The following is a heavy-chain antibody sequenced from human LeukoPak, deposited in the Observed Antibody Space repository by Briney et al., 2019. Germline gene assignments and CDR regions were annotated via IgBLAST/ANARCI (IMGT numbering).Heavy chain of an antibody. Sequence: SETLSLTCTVSGGSISSCSYYWGWIRQAQGKRLEWIGSIYYSGSTYYNPSLKSRVTISVDTSKNQFSLKLSSVTAADTAVYYCARSPGVARGVLDYWGQGTLVTVSS. CDR2: IYYSGST. CDR1: GGSISSCSYY. CDR3: ARSPGVARGVLDY. J-gene: IGHJ4*02. D-gene: IGHD3-10*01. V-gene: IGHV4-39*01.